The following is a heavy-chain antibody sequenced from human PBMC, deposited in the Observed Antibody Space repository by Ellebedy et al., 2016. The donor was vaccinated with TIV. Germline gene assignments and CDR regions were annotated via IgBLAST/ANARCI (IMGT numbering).Heavy chain of an antibody. Sequence: GGSLRLXXVASGFTFRSHGIYWVRQAPGKGLEWVAVISSDGSNKYYADSVKGRFTISRDNSKNTPYLQMNSLRTDDMAVYYCARGGSSGSSDYWGQGTLVTVSS. V-gene: IGHV3-30*03. D-gene: IGHD3-10*01. CDR1: GFTFRSHG. CDR2: ISSDGSNK. J-gene: IGHJ4*02. CDR3: ARGGSSGSSDY.